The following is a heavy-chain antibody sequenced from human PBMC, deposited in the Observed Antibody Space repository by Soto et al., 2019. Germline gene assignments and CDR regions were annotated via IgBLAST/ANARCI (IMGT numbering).Heavy chain of an antibody. CDR1: GYTLTELS. D-gene: IGHD3-3*01. CDR3: ATLRSGYYHRWFDP. J-gene: IGHJ5*02. Sequence: ASVKVSCKVSGYTLTELSMHWVRQAPGKGLEWMGGFDPEDGETIYAQKFQGRVTMTEDTSTDTAYMELSSLRSEDTAVYYCATLRSGYYHRWFDPWGQGTLVTVSS. CDR2: FDPEDGET. V-gene: IGHV1-24*01.